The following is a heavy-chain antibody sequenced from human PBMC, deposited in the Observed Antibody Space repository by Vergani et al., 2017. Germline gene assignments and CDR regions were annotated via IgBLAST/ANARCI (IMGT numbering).Heavy chain of an antibody. CDR1: GYTFTGYY. Sequence: QVQLVQSGAEVKKPGASVKVFCKASGYTFTGYYMHWVRQAPGQGLEWMGWINPNSGGTNYAQKFQGRVTMTRDTSISTAYMELSRLRSDETAVYYCARDTYYYDSSGYDSDYDGMDVGGQGTTVTVSS. CDR2: INPNSGGT. J-gene: IGHJ6*02. CDR3: ARDTYYYDSSGYDSDYDGMDV. V-gene: IGHV1-2*02. D-gene: IGHD3-22*01.